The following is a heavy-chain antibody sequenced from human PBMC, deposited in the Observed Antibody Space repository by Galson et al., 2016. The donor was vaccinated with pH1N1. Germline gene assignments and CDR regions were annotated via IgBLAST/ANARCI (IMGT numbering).Heavy chain of an antibody. Sequence: SLRLSCAASGFTFEEYGMHWVRQPPGKGLEWVSSITWNSAKIGYADSVKGRFIISRDNAKNSLFLQMKSVRTEDTAVYYCAKGPRPWLQYVACDISGQGTLVTVSS. CDR3: AKGPRPWLQYVACDI. D-gene: IGHD5-24*01. CDR2: ITWNSAKI. J-gene: IGHJ3*02. CDR1: GFTFEEYG. V-gene: IGHV3-9*01.